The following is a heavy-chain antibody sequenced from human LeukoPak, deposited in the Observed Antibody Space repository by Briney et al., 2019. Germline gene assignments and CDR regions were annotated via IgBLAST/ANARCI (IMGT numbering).Heavy chain of an antibody. V-gene: IGHV3-30-3*01. CDR1: GVTFSIYA. CDR3: TRDGGAMHDFDY. CDR2: TSNHGNEG. D-gene: IGHD2-2*01. J-gene: IGHJ4*02. Sequence: GGSLRLSCTDSGVTFSIYAMHCPPQSPGKGVVGVADTSNHGNEGYYAHSVKSRLTISRDKSTKTLYLQMDSLRPNDTGLYYSTRDGGAMHDFDYWGRGT.